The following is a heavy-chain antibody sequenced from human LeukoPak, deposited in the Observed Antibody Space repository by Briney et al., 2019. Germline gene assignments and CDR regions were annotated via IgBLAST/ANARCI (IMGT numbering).Heavy chain of an antibody. Sequence: PGGSLRLSCAASGFTFSSYGFHWVRQTPGKGLEWVAFISYDGNNRYSADSVKGRFTISRDNYRDTLYLQMNSLTTEDTAIYYCARDFSNYYFDYWGQGTLVTVSS. V-gene: IGHV3-30*19. CDR3: ARDFSNYYFDY. D-gene: IGHD4-11*01. J-gene: IGHJ4*02. CDR1: GFTFSSYG. CDR2: ISYDGNNR.